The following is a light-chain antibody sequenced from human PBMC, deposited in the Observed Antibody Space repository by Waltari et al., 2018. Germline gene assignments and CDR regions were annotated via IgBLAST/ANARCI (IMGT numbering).Light chain of an antibody. CDR1: KLGDKS. Sequence: SYDLTQPPSVSVSPGQTATIPCFGDKLGDKSTSWHQQKPGQSPVLVIYEDNKRPPGIPERCSGSNSGNTATLTISGTQSMDEADYYCQAWDTFIFVFGLGTKVTVL. CDR3: QAWDTFIFV. CDR2: EDN. V-gene: IGLV3-1*01. J-gene: IGLJ1*01.